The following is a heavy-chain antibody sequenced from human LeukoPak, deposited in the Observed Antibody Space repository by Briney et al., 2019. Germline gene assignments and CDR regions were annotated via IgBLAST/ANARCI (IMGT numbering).Heavy chain of an antibody. CDR2: ISYDGSNK. V-gene: IGHV3-30-3*01. D-gene: IGHD6-19*01. J-gene: IGHJ5*02. Sequence: PGGSLRLSCAASGFTFSSYAMHWVRQAPGKGLEWVAVISYDGSNKYYADSVKGRFTISRDNSKNTLYLQMNSLRAEDTAVYYCARVSKYSSGWRNWFDPWGQGTLVTVSS. CDR1: GFTFSSYA. CDR3: ARVSKYSSGWRNWFDP.